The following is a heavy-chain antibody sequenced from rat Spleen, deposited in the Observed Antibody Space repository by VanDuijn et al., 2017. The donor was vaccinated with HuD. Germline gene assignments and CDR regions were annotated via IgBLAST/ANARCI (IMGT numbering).Heavy chain of an antibody. CDR3: ERHIYGSYVGWFAY. CDR1: GLSFSNYD. V-gene: IGHV5-7*01. D-gene: IGHD1-3*01. Sequence: EVQLVESGGGLVQPGRSMKLSCAASGLSFSNYDMAWVRQAPKKGLEWVKTIIYDGSFTYYRDSVKGRLTISRDNEKSTVYLQMDSLRFEDTATYYCERHIYGSYVGWFAYWGEGTLVTVSS. J-gene: IGHJ3*01. CDR2: IIYDGSFT.